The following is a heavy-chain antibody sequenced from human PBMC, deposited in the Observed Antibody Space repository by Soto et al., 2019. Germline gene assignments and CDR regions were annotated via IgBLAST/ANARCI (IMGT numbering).Heavy chain of an antibody. D-gene: IGHD3-22*01. CDR1: GGSVTNHH. Sequence: QVQLQESGPGLVKPSETLSLTCTVSGGSVTNHHLSWIRQPPGKGLEWMGYINYSGSTNYNPSLWSRVTMSVDTSNSQFSLKLSSVTAADPAVYYCATYISGGGGRGYWGQGTLVTVSS. CDR3: ATYISGGGGRGY. J-gene: IGHJ4*02. V-gene: IGHV4-59*08. CDR2: INYSGST.